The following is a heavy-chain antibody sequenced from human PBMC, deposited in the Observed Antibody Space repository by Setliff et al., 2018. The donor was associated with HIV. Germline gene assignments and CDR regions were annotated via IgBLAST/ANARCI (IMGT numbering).Heavy chain of an antibody. J-gene: IGHJ4*02. CDR1: GGSISSPY. D-gene: IGHD3-10*01. CDR3: ARVPVGSGSVDY. CDR2: IHYSWST. Sequence: SETLSLTCTVSGGSISSPYWSWIRQPPGKGLEWIGYIHYSWSTNYNPSLKTRVTISLDTSRNQFSLNLSSVIAADTAVYYCARVPVGSGSVDYWGQGTLVTV. V-gene: IGHV4-59*11.